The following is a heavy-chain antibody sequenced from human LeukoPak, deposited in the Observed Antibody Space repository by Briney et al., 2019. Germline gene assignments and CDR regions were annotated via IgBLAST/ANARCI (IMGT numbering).Heavy chain of an antibody. D-gene: IGHD5/OR15-5a*01. CDR2: ISNTGGGM. CDR3: AVSPRTPVSA. V-gene: IGHV3-48*04. CDR1: GFSFSSYG. J-gene: IGHJ1*01. Sequence: GGSLRLSCVASGFSFSSYGMHWVREAPGKGLEWVSGISNTGGGMTYADSVKGRFTISRDNAKNSIYLQMNSLRSEDTAVYHCAVSPRTPVSAWGQGTLVNVSS.